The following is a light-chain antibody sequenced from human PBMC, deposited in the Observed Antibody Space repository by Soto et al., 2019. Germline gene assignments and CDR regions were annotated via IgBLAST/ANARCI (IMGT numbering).Light chain of an antibody. CDR2: EGS. Sequence: QSALTQPASVSGSPGQSITISCTGTSSDVGSYNLVSWYQHHPGKAPKLMIYEGSKRPSGVSNRFSGSKSGNTASLTISGLQAEDEADYYCSSYRYSSTPLIFGGGTKLTVL. J-gene: IGLJ2*01. V-gene: IGLV2-14*02. CDR3: SSYRYSSTPLI. CDR1: SSDVGSYNL.